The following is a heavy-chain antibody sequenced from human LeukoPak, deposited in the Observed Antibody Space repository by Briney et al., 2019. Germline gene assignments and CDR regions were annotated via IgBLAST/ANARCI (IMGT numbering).Heavy chain of an antibody. CDR1: GYTFTSYY. V-gene: IGHV1-46*01. D-gene: IGHD6-19*01. Sequence: ASVKVSCKASGYTFTSYYMHWVRQAPGQGLEWMGIINPSGGSTSYAQKFQGRVTMTRDTSTSTVYMELSSLRSEDMAVYYCARVWGGIAVAGREYYFDYWGQGTLVTVSS. J-gene: IGHJ4*02. CDR2: INPSGGST. CDR3: ARVWGGIAVAGREYYFDY.